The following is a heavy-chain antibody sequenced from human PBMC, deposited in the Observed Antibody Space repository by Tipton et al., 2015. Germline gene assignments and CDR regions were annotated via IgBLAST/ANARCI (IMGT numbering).Heavy chain of an antibody. CDR3: ARCWHYYYYYGMDV. CDR2: ISSSSSYI. CDR1: GFTFDDYT. V-gene: IGHV3-21*01. J-gene: IGHJ6*02. Sequence: SLRLSCAASGFTFDDYTMHWVRQAPGKGLEWVSSISSSSSYIYYADSVKGRFTISRDNAKNSLYLQMNSLRAEDTAVYYCARCWHYYYYYGMDVWGQGTTVTVSS.